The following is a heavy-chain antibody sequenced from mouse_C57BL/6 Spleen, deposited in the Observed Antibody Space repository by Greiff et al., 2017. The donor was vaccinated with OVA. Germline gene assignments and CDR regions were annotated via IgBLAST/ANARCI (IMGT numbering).Heavy chain of an antibody. D-gene: IGHD1-1*01. CDR1: GFTFSDYY. V-gene: IGHV5-16*01. CDR2: INYDGSST. J-gene: IGHJ1*03. CDR3: ARDRSYYGSSFYWYFDV. Sequence: EVQLVESEGGLVQPGSSMKLSCTASGFTFSDYYMAWVRQVPEKGLEWVANINYDGSSTYYLDSLKSRFIISRDNAKNILYLQMSSLKSEDTATYYCARDRSYYGSSFYWYFDVWGTGTTVTVSS.